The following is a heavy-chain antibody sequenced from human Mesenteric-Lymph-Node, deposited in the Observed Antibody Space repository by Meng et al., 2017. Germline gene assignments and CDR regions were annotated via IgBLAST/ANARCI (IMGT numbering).Heavy chain of an antibody. V-gene: IGHV3-74*01. D-gene: IGHD6-13*01. Sequence: GESLKISCAASGFTFSSSWMHWVRQAPGKGLVWVSRMNSDGSSTSYADSVKGRFTISRDNAKNTLYLQLNSLRAEDTAVYYCASPPPLIAAAGTDYYYGMDVWGQGTTVTVSS. CDR3: ASPPPLIAAAGTDYYYGMDV. CDR2: MNSDGSST. CDR1: GFTFSSSW. J-gene: IGHJ6*02.